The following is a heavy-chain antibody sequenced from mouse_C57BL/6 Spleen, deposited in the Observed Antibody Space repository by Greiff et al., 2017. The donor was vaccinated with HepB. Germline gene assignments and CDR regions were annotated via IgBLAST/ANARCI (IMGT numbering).Heavy chain of an antibody. J-gene: IGHJ4*01. CDR2: ISSGSSTI. Sequence: EVMLVESGGGLVKPGGSLKLSCAASGFTFSDYGMHWVRQAPEKGLEWVAYISSGSSTIYYADTVKGRFTISRDNAKNTLFLQMTSLRSEDTAMYYCARRTIYYGTSGAMDYWGQGTSVTVSS. CDR1: GFTFSDYG. V-gene: IGHV5-17*01. CDR3: ARRTIYYGTSGAMDY. D-gene: IGHD2-1*01.